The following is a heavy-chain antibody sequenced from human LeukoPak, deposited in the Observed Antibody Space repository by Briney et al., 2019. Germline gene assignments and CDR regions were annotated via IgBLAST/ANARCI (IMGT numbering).Heavy chain of an antibody. J-gene: IGHJ5*02. CDR1: GFTFSGYG. Sequence: GGSLRLSCAASGFTFSGYGMHWLRQAPGKGLEWLAVISFDGSIKYFPDSVRGRFTISRDNSKNTLYLQLNSLRVEDTAVYYCAKGYGQQLVNNWFDPWGQGTLVTVSS. V-gene: IGHV3-30*18. D-gene: IGHD6-13*01. CDR3: AKGYGQQLVNNWFDP. CDR2: ISFDGSIK.